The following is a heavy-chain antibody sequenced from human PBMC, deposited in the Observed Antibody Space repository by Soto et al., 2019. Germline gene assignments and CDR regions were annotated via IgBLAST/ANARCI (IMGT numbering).Heavy chain of an antibody. Sequence: ASVKVSCKASGYTFNSNNIGWVRQAPGQGLEWMGWINIYNGNTKYAQQLQGRVTLTTDTSASTAYMQLGSLRSEDTAVYYCARDGCSGARCYYRFDNWGHGTLVTVSS. D-gene: IGHD2-15*01. CDR1: GYTFNSNN. CDR3: ARDGCSGARCYYRFDN. J-gene: IGHJ5*01. CDR2: INIYNGNT. V-gene: IGHV1-18*04.